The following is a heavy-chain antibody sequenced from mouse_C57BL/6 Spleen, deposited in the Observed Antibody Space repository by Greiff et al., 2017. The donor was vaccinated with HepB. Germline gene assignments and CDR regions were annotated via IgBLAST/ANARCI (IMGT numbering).Heavy chain of an antibody. CDR1: GFTFSDYY. Sequence: EVMLVESEGGLVQPGSSMKLSCTASGFTFSDYYMAWVRQVPEKGLEWVANINYDGSSTYYLDSLKSRFIISRDNAKNILYLQMSSLKSEDTATYYCAREENSNYYFDYWGQGTTLTVSS. CDR2: INYDGSST. CDR3: AREENSNYYFDY. J-gene: IGHJ2*01. D-gene: IGHD2-5*01. V-gene: IGHV5-16*01.